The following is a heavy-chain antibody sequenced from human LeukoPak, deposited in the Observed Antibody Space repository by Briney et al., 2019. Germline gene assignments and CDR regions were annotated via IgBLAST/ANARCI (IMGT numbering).Heavy chain of an antibody. V-gene: IGHV4-61*02. CDR1: GVSISSGNYY. Sequence: SETLSLTCTVSGVSISSGNYYWSWLRQPAGKGLEWIVRIYSSGSTNYKPSFKSRVTISVDTSKNQFSLKLRSVTAADTAVYYCARDGVLPAAMREYYFDYWGQGTLVTVSS. D-gene: IGHD2-2*01. CDR2: IYSSGST. CDR3: ARDGVLPAAMREYYFDY. J-gene: IGHJ4*02.